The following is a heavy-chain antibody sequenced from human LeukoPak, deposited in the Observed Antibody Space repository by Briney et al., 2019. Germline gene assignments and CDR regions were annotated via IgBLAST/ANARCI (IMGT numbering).Heavy chain of an antibody. CDR1: GDSVSSNNGA. V-gene: IGHV6-1*01. CDR2: TYYRSKWYN. D-gene: IGHD3-9*01. CDR3: ARDVGTTGWHTYDF. J-gene: IGHJ4*02. Sequence: SQTLSLTCAIFGDSVSSNNGAWNWIRQSPSRGLEWLGRTYYRSKWYNDYAGSLMSRITISPDTSKNQFSLQVYSVTPEDTAVYYCARDVGTTGWHTYDFWGQGTLVTVSS.